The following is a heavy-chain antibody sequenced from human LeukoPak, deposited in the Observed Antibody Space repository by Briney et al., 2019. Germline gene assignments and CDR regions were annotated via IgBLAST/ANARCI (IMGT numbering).Heavy chain of an antibody. Sequence: GGSLRLSCAASGFTFSSYGMHWVRQAPGKGLEWVAVIWYDGSNKYYVDSVKGRFTISRDNSKNTLYLQMNSLRAEDTAVYYCARDAEELWLLGPRVPNYYYGMDVWGQGTTVTVSS. D-gene: IGHD5-18*01. CDR1: GFTFSSYG. CDR3: ARDAEELWLLGPRVPNYYYGMDV. CDR2: IWYDGSNK. V-gene: IGHV3-33*01. J-gene: IGHJ6*02.